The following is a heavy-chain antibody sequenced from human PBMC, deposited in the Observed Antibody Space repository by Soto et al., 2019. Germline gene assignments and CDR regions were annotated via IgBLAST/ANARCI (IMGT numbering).Heavy chain of an antibody. J-gene: IGHJ4*02. CDR3: ARVRRSSGYYYGY. D-gene: IGHD3-22*01. CDR2: NNTSSGST. V-gene: IGHV1-46*01. CDR1: GYTFTRYY. Sequence: ASVKVSCKASGYTFTRYYMHWVRPAPGQGLEWMGINNTSSGSTSHAQKFQGRVTMTRDKYTSTVYMELSSVRSEDTAVYYCARVRRSSGYYYGYWGQGTPVTVSS.